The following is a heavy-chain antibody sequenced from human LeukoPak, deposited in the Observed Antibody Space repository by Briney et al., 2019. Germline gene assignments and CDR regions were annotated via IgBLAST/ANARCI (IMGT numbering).Heavy chain of an antibody. CDR2: IYSGGST. Sequence: GGSLRLSCAASGFTFTNYGMSWVRQAPGKGLEWVSVIYSGGSTYYADSVKGRFTISRDNSKNTLYLQMNSLRAEDTAVYYCARRGYYMDVWGKGTTVTISS. V-gene: IGHV3-53*05. CDR1: GFTFTNYG. CDR3: ARRGYYMDV. J-gene: IGHJ6*03.